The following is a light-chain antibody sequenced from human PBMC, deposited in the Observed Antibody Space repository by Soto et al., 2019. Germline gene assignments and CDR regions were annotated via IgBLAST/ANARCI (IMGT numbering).Light chain of an antibody. CDR3: QQTDRDIS. V-gene: IGKV1-39*01. CDR2: GAS. J-gene: IGKJ4*01. CDR1: RTINTY. Sequence: QSPASLSAKVGDTITITCRASRTINTYLNWFQQKPGEPPRLLIYGASTLHDGVPSRFSGSGSGADFTLTISGLQPEDFASYHCQQTDRDISFGGRTNV.